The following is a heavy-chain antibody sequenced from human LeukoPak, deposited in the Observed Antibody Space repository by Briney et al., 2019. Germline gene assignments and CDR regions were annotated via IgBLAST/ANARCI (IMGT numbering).Heavy chain of an antibody. CDR3: ARESSSWTNYYYYYYMDV. V-gene: IGHV4-34*01. J-gene: IGHJ6*03. CDR1: GGSFSGYY. D-gene: IGHD6-13*01. CDR2: FNHSGST. Sequence: TSETLSLTCAVYGGSFSGYYWSWIRQPPGKGLEWIGEFNHSGSTNYNPSLKSRVTISVDTSKNQFSLKLSSVTAADTAVYYCARESSSWTNYYYYYYMDVWGKGTTVTVSS.